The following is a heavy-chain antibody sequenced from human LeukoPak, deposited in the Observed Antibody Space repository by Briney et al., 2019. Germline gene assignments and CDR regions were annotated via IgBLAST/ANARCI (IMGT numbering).Heavy chain of an antibody. CDR1: GYRFTSYW. D-gene: IGHD5-12*01. CDR3: ARTRGYSGYDFTNFDY. Sequence: GESLKISCNGSGYRFTSYWIGWVRQMPGKGLEWMGIIYPVGSDTRYSPSFQGQVTISADKSISTAYLQWSSLKASDTAMYYCARTRGYSGYDFTNFDYWGQGTLITVSS. J-gene: IGHJ4*02. V-gene: IGHV5-51*01. CDR2: IYPVGSDT.